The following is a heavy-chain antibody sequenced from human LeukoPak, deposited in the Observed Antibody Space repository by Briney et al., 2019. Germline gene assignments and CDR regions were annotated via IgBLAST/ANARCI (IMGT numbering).Heavy chain of an antibody. CDR1: GDSFTGYY. CDR3: AREGVAGDAFDI. J-gene: IGHJ3*02. Sequence: ASVKVSCKASGDSFTGYYMHWVRQAPGQGLEWMGWINPNSGGTNYAQKLQGRVTMTADTSTSTAYMELRSLRSDDTAVYYCAREGVAGDAFDIWGQGTMVTVSS. V-gene: IGHV1-2*02. D-gene: IGHD6-19*01. CDR2: INPNSGGT.